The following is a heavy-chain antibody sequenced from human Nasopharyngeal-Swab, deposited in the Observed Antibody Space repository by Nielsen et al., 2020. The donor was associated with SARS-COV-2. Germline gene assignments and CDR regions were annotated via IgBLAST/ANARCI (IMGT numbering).Heavy chain of an antibody. CDR3: ARGGFWSSSTSPGGRGDYGMDV. Sequence: GGSLRLSCAASGFTFTNYAMTWVRQAPGKGLEWVSTISASGGRTFYTDSVKGRFTISRERSKNTVYLQMSSLRAEDAAFYFCARGGFWSSSTSPGGRGDYGMDVWGLGTTVSVSS. CDR2: ISASGGRT. J-gene: IGHJ6*02. V-gene: IGHV3-23*01. CDR1: GFTFTNYA. D-gene: IGHD2-2*03.